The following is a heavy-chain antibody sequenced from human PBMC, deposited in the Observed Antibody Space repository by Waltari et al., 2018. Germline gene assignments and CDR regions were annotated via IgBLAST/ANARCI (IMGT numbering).Heavy chain of an antibody. J-gene: IGHJ4*02. Sequence: HLVESGGGWIQPGGSLRLSCAACGFTVTNYYMSWVRKAPGRGLECVSVIYSAVTTYYADSVKGRFTISRDTFRNTLYLQMDNLRPDDTAVYYCARGNTASLDYWGQGTLVTVSS. CDR1: GFTVTNYY. CDR2: IYSAVTT. D-gene: IGHD2-21*02. CDR3: ARGNTASLDY. V-gene: IGHV3-53*01.